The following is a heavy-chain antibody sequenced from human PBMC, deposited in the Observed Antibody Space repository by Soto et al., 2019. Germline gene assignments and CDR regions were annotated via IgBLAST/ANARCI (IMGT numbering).Heavy chain of an antibody. CDR3: ARGLFPITMPRYFDY. CDR2: INHSGST. Sequence: SETLSLTCAVYGGSFSGYYWSWIRQPPGKGLEWIGEINHSGSTNYNPSLKSRVTISVDTSKNQFSLKLSSVTAADTAVYYCARGLFPITMPRYFDYWGPGTLVTVSS. D-gene: IGHD3-10*01. J-gene: IGHJ4*02. V-gene: IGHV4-34*01. CDR1: GGSFSGYY.